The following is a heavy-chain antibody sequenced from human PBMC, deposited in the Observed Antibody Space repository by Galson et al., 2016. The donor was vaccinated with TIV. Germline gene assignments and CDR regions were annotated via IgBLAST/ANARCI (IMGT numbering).Heavy chain of an antibody. CDR3: ARGRVYFDS. D-gene: IGHD6-13*01. CDR2: ISSYNGIT. J-gene: IGHJ5*01. Sequence: SVKVSCKASGYTFDTYGITWVRQAPAQGLEWMGWISSYNGITKSAQNLQGRVTMTTDTSTCTAYMELRGLRSDDPAVYYCARGRVYFDSWGQGTLVTVSS. CDR1: GYTFDTYG. V-gene: IGHV1-18*01.